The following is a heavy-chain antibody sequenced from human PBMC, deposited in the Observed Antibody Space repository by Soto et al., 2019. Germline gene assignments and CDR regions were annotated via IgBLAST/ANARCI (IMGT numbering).Heavy chain of an antibody. J-gene: IGHJ4*02. Sequence: ASVKVSCKASGNSFTTYYMHWVRQAPGQGLEWMGIINPSGGRTTYAQKFQGRVTMTRDTSTSTFHMELSSLTSEDTAVYYCAGLYKYASSGYYDYWGQGTLVTVSS. CDR1: GNSFTTYY. CDR2: INPSGGRT. D-gene: IGHD3-22*01. V-gene: IGHV1-46*01. CDR3: AGLYKYASSGYYDY.